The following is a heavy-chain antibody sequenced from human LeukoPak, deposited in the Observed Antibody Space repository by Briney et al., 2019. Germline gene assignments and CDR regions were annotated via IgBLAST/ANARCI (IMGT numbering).Heavy chain of an antibody. CDR2: ISYDGSNK. D-gene: IGHD3-10*01. CDR1: GFTFSSYG. CDR3: AKDTEDGSGSYYNFDY. V-gene: IGHV3-30*18. Sequence: GGSLRLSCAASGFTFSSYGMHWVRQAPGKGLEWVAVISYDGSNKYYADSVKGRFTISRDNSKNTLYLQMNSLRAEDTAVYYCAKDTEDGSGSYYNFDYWGQGTLVTVSS. J-gene: IGHJ4*02.